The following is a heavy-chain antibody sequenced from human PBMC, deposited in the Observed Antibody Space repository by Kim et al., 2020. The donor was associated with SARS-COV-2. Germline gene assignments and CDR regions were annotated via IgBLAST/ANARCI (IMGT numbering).Heavy chain of an antibody. V-gene: IGHV3-33*06. J-gene: IGHJ4*02. CDR2: IWYDGSNK. D-gene: IGHD3-9*01. CDR3: AKDAGKLYDILTGYYWAYYFDY. Sequence: GGSLRLSCAASGFTFSSYGMHWVHQAPGKGLEWVAVIWYDGSNKYYADSVKGRFTISRDNSKNTLYLQMNSLRAEDTAVYYCAKDAGKLYDILTGYYWAYYFDYWGQGTLVTVSS. CDR1: GFTFSSYG.